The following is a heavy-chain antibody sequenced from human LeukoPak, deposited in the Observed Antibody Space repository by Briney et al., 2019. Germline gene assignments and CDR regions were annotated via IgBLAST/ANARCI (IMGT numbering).Heavy chain of an antibody. CDR2: ISYDGSNT. V-gene: IGHV3-30*04. D-gene: IGHD3-16*01. Sequence: GGSLRLSCAASGFTFSSFALHWVRQAPGKGLEWLAVISYDGSNTYYADSVKGRFTISRDNAKNSLYLQMNSLRAEDTAVYYCARDRGTLYYYYYMDVWGKGTTVTVSS. J-gene: IGHJ6*03. CDR1: GFTFSSFA. CDR3: ARDRGTLYYYYYMDV.